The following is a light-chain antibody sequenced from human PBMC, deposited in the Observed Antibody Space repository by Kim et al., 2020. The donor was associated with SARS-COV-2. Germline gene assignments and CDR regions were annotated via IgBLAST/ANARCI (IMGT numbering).Light chain of an antibody. Sequence: ALGQTVKSTCQGDSLRNSYASWYQQKPGQAPQMVLYEKDNRRAGVPDRFSGYSAGNTASLTITGVQAEDEADYYCHYQISSAKEYVFGPGTKVTGL. J-gene: IGLJ1*01. CDR2: EKD. V-gene: IGLV3-19*01. CDR3: HYQISSAKEYV. CDR1: SLRNSY.